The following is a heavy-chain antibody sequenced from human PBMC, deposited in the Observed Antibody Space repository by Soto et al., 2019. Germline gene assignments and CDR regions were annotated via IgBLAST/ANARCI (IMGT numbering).Heavy chain of an antibody. D-gene: IGHD1-26*01. CDR3: ARGGRLRQSHY. J-gene: IGHJ4*02. CDR2: ISSSSTYI. V-gene: IGHV3-21*01. CDR1: GFTFSSYS. Sequence: GGSLRLSCAASGFTFSSYSMNWVRQAPGKGLEWVSSISSSSTYIYYADSVKGRFTISRDNAKNSLYLQMNSLRAEDTAVYYCARGGRLRQSHYWGQGTLVTVSS.